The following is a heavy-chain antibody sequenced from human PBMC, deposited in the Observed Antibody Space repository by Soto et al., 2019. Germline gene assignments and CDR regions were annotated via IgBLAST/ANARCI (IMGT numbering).Heavy chain of an antibody. D-gene: IGHD3-10*02. V-gene: IGHV3-9*01. CDR1: GFTFEDYA. Sequence: VQLMESGGGLVQPGRSLRLSCVASGFTFEDYAMHWVRQAPGKGLEWVSGSSWNRGSIGYADSVKGRFTISRDNAKNSLDLQMNSLRAEDSALYYWAKDHDRDTPLHWYFDVWGRGTLVSVSA. CDR2: SSWNRGSI. J-gene: IGHJ2*01. CDR3: AKDHDRDTPLHWYFDV.